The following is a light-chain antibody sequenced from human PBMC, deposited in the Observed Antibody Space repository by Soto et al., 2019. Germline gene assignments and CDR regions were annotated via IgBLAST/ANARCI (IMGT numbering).Light chain of an antibody. J-gene: IGLJ1*01. CDR2: DVN. CDR3: SSWTSGATYV. CDR1: SSDVGAYNY. V-gene: IGLV2-14*03. Sequence: QSVLAQPASLSGSPGQSITISCAGTSSDVGAYNYVSWYQHHPGKAPKLMIYDVNNRPSGDSNRFSGSKSGNTASLTISGLQAEDEDDYYCSSWTSGATYVFGSGTKVTVL.